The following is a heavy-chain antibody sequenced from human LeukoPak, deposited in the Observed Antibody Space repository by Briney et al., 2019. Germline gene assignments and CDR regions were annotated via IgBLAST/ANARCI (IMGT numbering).Heavy chain of an antibody. Sequence: ASVKVSCKASGYTFTNYGISWVRQAPGQGLEWMGWISTNSDIRTYAQTLQGRFTMTTDTATTTAYMELNNLTFDDTAVYYCARDWDAMNNCFDPWGQGTPANVSS. CDR1: GYTFTNYG. V-gene: IGHV1-18*01. CDR3: ARDWDAMNNCFDP. CDR2: ISTNSDIR. J-gene: IGHJ5*02. D-gene: IGHD1-26*01.